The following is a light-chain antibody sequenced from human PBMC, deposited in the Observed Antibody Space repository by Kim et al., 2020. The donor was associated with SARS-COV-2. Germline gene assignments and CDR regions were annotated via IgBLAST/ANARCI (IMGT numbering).Light chain of an antibody. J-gene: IGLJ3*02. Sequence: GQSLTISCTGTSSDIGAYNYVSWFQQHPGKVPELMIYAVTERPSGVSNRFSGSKSGNTASLTISGLQAEDEADYYCISFTTTTTWVFGGGTKLTVL. CDR1: SSDIGAYNY. CDR3: ISFTTTTTWV. CDR2: AVT. V-gene: IGLV2-14*03.